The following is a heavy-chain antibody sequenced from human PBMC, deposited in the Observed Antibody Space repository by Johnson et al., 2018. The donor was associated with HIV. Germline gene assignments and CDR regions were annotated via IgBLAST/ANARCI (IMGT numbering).Heavy chain of an antibody. CDR2: IWYDGSNK. D-gene: IGHD3-9*01. V-gene: IGHV3-33*06. J-gene: IGHJ3*02. CDR1: GFIFSSYG. Sequence: QVHLVESGGGVVQPGRSLRLSCAASGFIFSSYGMHWVRQAPGKGLEWVAVIWYDGSNKYYADSVKGRFTISRDNSKNTLYLQMNSLRADDTAVYYCAKDLRVFDWFNAYDAFDIWGQGTMVTVSS. CDR3: AKDLRVFDWFNAYDAFDI.